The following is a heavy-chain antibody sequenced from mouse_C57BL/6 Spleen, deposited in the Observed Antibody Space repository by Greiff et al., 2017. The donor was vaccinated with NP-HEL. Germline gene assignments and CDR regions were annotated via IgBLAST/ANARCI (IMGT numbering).Heavy chain of an antibody. V-gene: IGHV1-7*01. J-gene: IGHJ3*01. CDR3: AIEAQATQFAY. D-gene: IGHD3-2*02. CDR2: INPSSGYT. Sequence: QVQLKQSGAELAKPGASVKLSCKASGYTFTSYWMHWVKQRPGQGLEWIGYINPSSGYTKYNQKFKDKATLTADKSSSTAYMQLSSLTYEDSAVYYCAIEAQATQFAYWGQGTLVTVSA. CDR1: GYTFTSYW.